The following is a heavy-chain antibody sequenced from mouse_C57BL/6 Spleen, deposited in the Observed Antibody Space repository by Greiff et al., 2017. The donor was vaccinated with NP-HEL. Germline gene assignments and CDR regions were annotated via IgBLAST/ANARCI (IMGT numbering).Heavy chain of an antibody. Sequence: QVHVKQSGAELVKPGASVKMSCKASGYTFTTYPIEWMKQNHGKSLEWIGNFHPYNDDTKYNEKFKGKATLTVEKSSSTVYLELSRLTSDDSAVYYCARRGLLRKGSYYFDYWGQGTTLTVSS. CDR3: ARRGLLRKGSYYFDY. V-gene: IGHV1-47*01. J-gene: IGHJ2*01. CDR2: FHPYNDDT. D-gene: IGHD1-1*01. CDR1: GYTFTTYP.